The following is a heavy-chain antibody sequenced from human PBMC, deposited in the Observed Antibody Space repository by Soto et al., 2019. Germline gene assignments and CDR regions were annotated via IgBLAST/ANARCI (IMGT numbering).Heavy chain of an antibody. CDR1: GFTFSSYG. J-gene: IGHJ4*02. V-gene: IGHV3-33*01. CDR3: AGTLRYFDWLPLDY. D-gene: IGHD3-9*01. Sequence: QVQLVESGGGVVQPGRSLRLSCAASGFTFSSYGMHWVRQAPGKGLEWVAVIWYDGSNKYYADSVKGRFTISRDNSKNSLYLQMNCLRAEDTAVYYCAGTLRYFDWLPLDYWGQGTLVTVSS. CDR2: IWYDGSNK.